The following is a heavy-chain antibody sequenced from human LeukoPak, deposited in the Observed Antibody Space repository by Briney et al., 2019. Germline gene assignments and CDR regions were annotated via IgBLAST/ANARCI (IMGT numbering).Heavy chain of an antibody. V-gene: IGHV3-21*01. CDR3: ARDPYTNGVQPDLDY. CDR2: ISSSSSYI. D-gene: IGHD2-8*01. J-gene: IGHJ4*02. CDR1: GFTFSSYS. Sequence: GGSLRPSCAASGFTFSSYSMNWVRQAPGKGLEWVSSISSSSSYIYYADSVKGRFTISRDNAKNSLYLQMNSLRAEDTAVYYCARDPYTNGVQPDLDYWGQGTLVTVSS.